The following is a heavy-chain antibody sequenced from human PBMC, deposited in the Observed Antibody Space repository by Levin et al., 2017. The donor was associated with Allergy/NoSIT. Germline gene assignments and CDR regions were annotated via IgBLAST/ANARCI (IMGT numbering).Heavy chain of an antibody. CDR1: GGSISSGGYS. V-gene: IGHV4-30-2*01. J-gene: IGHJ6*02. CDR2: IYHSGST. Sequence: SETLSLTCAVSGGSISSGGYSWSWIRQPPGKGLEWIGYIYHSGSTYYNPSLKSRVTISVDRSKNQFSLKLSSVTAADTAVYYCARDLKGYGMDVWGQGTTVTVSS. CDR3: ARDLKGYGMDV.